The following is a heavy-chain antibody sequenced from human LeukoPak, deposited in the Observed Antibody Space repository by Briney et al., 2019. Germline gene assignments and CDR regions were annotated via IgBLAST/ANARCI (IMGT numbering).Heavy chain of an antibody. D-gene: IGHD5-18*01. CDR2: ITSSSTNI. CDR3: ARSYSYGFWVPFDY. Sequence: PGGSPRLSCAASGSTFRTYSVHWVRQAPGKGLEGVSSITSSSTNIYYADSVKGRFTVSRDNAKNSLYLKVNSLRAEDTPVYYCARSYSYGFWVPFDYWGQGTLVTVSS. J-gene: IGHJ4*02. V-gene: IGHV3-21*01. CDR1: GSTFRTYS.